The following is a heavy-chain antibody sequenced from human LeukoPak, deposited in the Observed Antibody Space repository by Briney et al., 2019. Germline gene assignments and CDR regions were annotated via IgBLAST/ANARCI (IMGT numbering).Heavy chain of an antibody. D-gene: IGHD2-2*01. V-gene: IGHV1-8*01. CDR3: ARLGEGRYCSSTSCYAFEDYYYYYYGKDV. CDR2: MNPNSGNT. CDR1: GYTFTSYD. Sequence: GASVKVSCKASGYTFTSYDINWVRQATGQGLEWMGWMNPNSGNTGYAQKFQGRVTMTRNTSISTAYMELSSLRSEDTAVYYCARLGEGRYCSSTSCYAFEDYYYYYYGKDVWGQGTTVTVSS. J-gene: IGHJ6*02.